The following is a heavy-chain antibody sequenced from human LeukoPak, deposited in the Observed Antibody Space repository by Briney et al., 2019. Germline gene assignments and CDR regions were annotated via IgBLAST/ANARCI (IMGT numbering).Heavy chain of an antibody. V-gene: IGHV3-23*01. CDR3: AKDQKFEGYCSRGSCYSNP. CDR1: GFTFNNYA. D-gene: IGHD2-15*01. J-gene: IGHJ5*02. CDR2: ISGSGGST. Sequence: PGGSLRLSCAASGFTFNNYAMSWVRQAPGKGLEWVSAISGSGGSTYYADSVKGRFTISRDNSKNTLYLQMNSLRAEDTAVYYCAKDQKFEGYCSRGSCYSNPWGQGTLVTVSS.